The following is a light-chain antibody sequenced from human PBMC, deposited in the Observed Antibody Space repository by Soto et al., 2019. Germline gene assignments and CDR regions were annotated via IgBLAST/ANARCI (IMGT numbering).Light chain of an antibody. CDR1: QGIGNG. J-gene: IGKJ1*01. Sequence: DIQMTQSPSSLSASVGDRVTITCRASQGIGNGLGWFQQKPGRAPKRLMYAAYSLESGVPPRFSGSGSGTEFTLTISSLQPEDFATYYFLQHNSYPRTFGQGTKVEIK. CDR2: AAY. V-gene: IGKV1-17*01. CDR3: LQHNSYPRT.